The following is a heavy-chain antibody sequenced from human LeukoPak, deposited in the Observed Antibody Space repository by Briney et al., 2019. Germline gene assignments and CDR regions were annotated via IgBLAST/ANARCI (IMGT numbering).Heavy chain of an antibody. Sequence: SETLSHTCAVYGGSFSGYYWSWIRQPPGKGLEWIGEINHSGSTNYNPSLKSRVTISVDTSKNQFSLKLSSVTAADTAVYYCARVLRGGRRLDYWGQGTLVTVSS. J-gene: IGHJ4*02. CDR1: GGSFSGYY. CDR3: ARVLRGGRRLDY. D-gene: IGHD3-16*01. CDR2: INHSGST. V-gene: IGHV4-34*01.